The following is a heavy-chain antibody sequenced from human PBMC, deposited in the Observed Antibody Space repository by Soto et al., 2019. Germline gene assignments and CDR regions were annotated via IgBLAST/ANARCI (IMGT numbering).Heavy chain of an antibody. Sequence: SETLSLTCTVSGGSISSYYWSWIRQPPGKGLEWIGYIYYSGSTNYNPSLKSRVTISVDTSKNQFSLKLSSVTAADTAVYYCARLGLEVFDYWGQGTLVTVSS. CDR3: ARLGLEVFDY. V-gene: IGHV4-59*08. D-gene: IGHD1-1*01. CDR1: GGSISSYY. CDR2: IYYSGST. J-gene: IGHJ4*02.